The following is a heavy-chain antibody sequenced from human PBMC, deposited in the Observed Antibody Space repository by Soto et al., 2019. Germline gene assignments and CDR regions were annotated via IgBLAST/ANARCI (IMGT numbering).Heavy chain of an antibody. CDR2: IDWDDDK. CDR3: ARIPTTRDYYYGMDV. Sequence: SGPTLVNPTQTLTLTCTFSGFSLSTSGMCVSWIRQPPGEALEWLALIDWDDDKYYSTSLKTRLTISKDTSKNQVVLTMTNMDPVDTATYYCARIPTTRDYYYGMDVWGQGTTVTVSS. CDR1: GFSLSTSGMC. V-gene: IGHV2-70*01. J-gene: IGHJ6*02. D-gene: IGHD4-17*01.